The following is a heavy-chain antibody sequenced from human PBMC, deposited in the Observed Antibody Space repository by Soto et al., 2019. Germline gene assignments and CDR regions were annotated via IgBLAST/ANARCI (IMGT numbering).Heavy chain of an antibody. V-gene: IGHV4-39*01. J-gene: IGHJ6*04. CDR1: GGSISTSAYY. D-gene: IGHD2-2*01. Sequence: QVQLQESGPGLVKPSETLSLTCTVSGGSISTSAYYWGWIRQPPGKGLEWIGSIFYSGSTNYNPALTSRLTISVDRSKNQFYLKLSAVTAAYSSVYYCARNVGYEGMNVWGKGTPVTVSS. CDR2: IFYSGST. CDR3: ARNVGYEGMNV.